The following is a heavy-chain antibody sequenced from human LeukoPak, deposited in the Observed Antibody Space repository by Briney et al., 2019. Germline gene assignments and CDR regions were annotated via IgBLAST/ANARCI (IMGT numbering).Heavy chain of an antibody. J-gene: IGHJ6*02. Sequence: PGGSLRLPCAASGFTFSSYWMHWVRQAPGKGLVWVSRINSDGSSTSYADSVKGRFTISRDNAKNTLYLQMNSLRAEDTAVYYCARGPYDYVWGSYRFYYYGMDVWGQGTTVTVSS. D-gene: IGHD3-16*02. V-gene: IGHV3-74*01. CDR2: INSDGSST. CDR3: ARGPYDYVWGSYRFYYYGMDV. CDR1: GFTFSSYW.